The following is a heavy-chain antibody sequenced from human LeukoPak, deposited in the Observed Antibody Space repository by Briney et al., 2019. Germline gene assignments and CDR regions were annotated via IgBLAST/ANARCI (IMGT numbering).Heavy chain of an antibody. J-gene: IGHJ4*02. V-gene: IGHV3-43*02. CDR2: VKGDGVTT. D-gene: IGHD6-19*01. Sequence: GGSLRLSCAASGFTFNAYAIHWVRQAPGKGLEWVSLVKGDGVTTDYANSVKGRFTISRDNAKNSLFLQMNSLRAEDTAVYYCARDFNPAGSSSGWSTCKYWGQGTLVTVSS. CDR3: ARDFNPAGSSSGWSTCKY. CDR1: GFTFNAYA.